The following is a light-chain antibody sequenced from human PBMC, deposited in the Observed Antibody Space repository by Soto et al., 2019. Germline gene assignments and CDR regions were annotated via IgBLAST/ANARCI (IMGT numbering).Light chain of an antibody. Sequence: DIPMTQSPSTLSASVGDRVTITCRASQSISSWLAWYQQKPGKAPKLLIYKASSLESGVPSRFSGSGSGTEFTLTISSLQPDDFATYYCQQYSNYPITFGQGTRLEIK. CDR3: QQYSNYPIT. V-gene: IGKV1-5*03. J-gene: IGKJ5*01. CDR2: KAS. CDR1: QSISSW.